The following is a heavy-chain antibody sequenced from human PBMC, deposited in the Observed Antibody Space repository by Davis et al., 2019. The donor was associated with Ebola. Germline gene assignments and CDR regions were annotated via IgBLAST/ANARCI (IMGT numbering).Heavy chain of an antibody. V-gene: IGHV4-34*01. D-gene: IGHD2-2*01. J-gene: IGHJ4*02. CDR1: GGSFSGYY. CDR3: ARWKLWGVPAATFDY. Sequence: MPSETLSLTCAVSGGSFSGYYWNWIRQPPGKGLEWIGEINHSGSTNYNPSLKSRVSISIDTSKNQFSLKLSSVTAADTDVYYCARWKLWGVPAATFDYWGQGTLVTVSS. CDR2: INHSGST.